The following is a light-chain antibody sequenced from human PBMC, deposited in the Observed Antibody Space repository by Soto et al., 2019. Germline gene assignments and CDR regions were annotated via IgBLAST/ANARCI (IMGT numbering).Light chain of an antibody. Sequence: QPVLTQSPSASASLGASVKLTCTLSSGHSNYAIAWHQQQPEKGPRYLMKVNSDGSHTKGDGIPDRFSGSSSGAERYLTISSLQSEDEADYYCQTWDTGIRVFGGGTKLTVL. CDR3: QTWDTGIRV. J-gene: IGLJ3*02. CDR2: VNSDGSH. V-gene: IGLV4-69*01. CDR1: SGHSNYA.